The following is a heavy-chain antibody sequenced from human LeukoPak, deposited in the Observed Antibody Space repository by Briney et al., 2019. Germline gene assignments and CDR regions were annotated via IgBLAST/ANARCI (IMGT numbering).Heavy chain of an antibody. J-gene: IGHJ5*02. Sequence: SETLSLTCTVSGGSISSYYWGWIRQPPGKGLEWIGSIYYSGSTYYNPSLKSRVTISVDTSKNQFSLKLSSVTAADTAVYYCARHTSMVRGVKDWFDPWGQGTLVTVSS. D-gene: IGHD3-10*01. CDR2: IYYSGST. V-gene: IGHV4-39*01. CDR3: ARHTSMVRGVKDWFDP. CDR1: GGSISSYY.